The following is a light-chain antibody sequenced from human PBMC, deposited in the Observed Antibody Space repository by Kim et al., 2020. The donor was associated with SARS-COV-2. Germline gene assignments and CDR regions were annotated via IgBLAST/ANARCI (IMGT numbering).Light chain of an antibody. Sequence: SVSPGERATLSGRASQSVSFNLAWYQQKPGQPPRLLSYGASTRATGIADRFTGSGSGTEFTLTISSLQSEDLAVYYCQQYHNWWTFGQGTKVDIK. CDR2: GAS. CDR1: QSVSFN. V-gene: IGKV3-15*01. CDR3: QQYHNWWT. J-gene: IGKJ1*01.